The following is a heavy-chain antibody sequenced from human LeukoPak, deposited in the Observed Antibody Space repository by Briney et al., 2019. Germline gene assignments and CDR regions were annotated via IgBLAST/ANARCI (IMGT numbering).Heavy chain of an antibody. D-gene: IGHD3-10*01. V-gene: IGHV4-34*01. Sequence: PSETLSLTCAVYGGSFSGYYWSWSRQPPGKGLEWIGEINHSGSTNYNPSLKSRVTISVDTSKNQFSLKLSSVTAADTAVYYCARGRYYYGSGSSGNWFDPWGQGTLVTVSS. J-gene: IGHJ5*02. CDR3: ARGRYYYGSGSSGNWFDP. CDR1: GGSFSGYY. CDR2: INHSGST.